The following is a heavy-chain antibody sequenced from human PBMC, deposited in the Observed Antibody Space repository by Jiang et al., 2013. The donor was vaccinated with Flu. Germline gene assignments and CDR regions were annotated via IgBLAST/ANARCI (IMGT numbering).Heavy chain of an antibody. D-gene: IGHD1-7*01. CDR3: AHIFSWNYVFDY. CDR2: IYWNDDK. J-gene: IGHJ4*02. CDR1: GFSLSTSGVG. V-gene: IGHV2-5*01. Sequence: KPTQTLTLTCTFSGFSLSTSGVGVGWIRQPPGKALEWLALIYWNDDKRYSPSLKSRLTITKDTSKNQVVLTMTNMDPVDTATYYCAHIFSWNYVFDYWGQGTLVTVSS.